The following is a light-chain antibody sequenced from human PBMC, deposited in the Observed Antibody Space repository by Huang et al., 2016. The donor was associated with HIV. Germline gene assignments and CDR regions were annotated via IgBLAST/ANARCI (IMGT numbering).Light chain of an antibody. CDR1: QSISNY. CDR3: QQRKWHPT. CDR2: DAS. V-gene: IGKV3-11*01. Sequence: EIVLTQSPVTLSLSPGERATLSCRASQSISNYLVWYQQKPGQAPRLLIYDASKRASGITARFSGSGSGTDFTLTISSLEPDDLAVYYCQQRKWHPTCGGGTKVEIK. J-gene: IGKJ4*01.